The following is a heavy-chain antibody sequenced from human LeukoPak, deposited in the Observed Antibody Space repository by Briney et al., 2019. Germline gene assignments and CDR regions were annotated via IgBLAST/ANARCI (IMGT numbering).Heavy chain of an antibody. CDR1: GFTFSSYS. V-gene: IGHV3-21*01. CDR2: ISSSSSYI. CDR3: ARATVVVPAAMLDY. D-gene: IGHD2-2*01. Sequence: GGSLRLSCAASGFTFSSYSMNWVRQAPGKGLEWVSSISSSSSYIYYADPVKGRFTISRDNAKNSLYLQMNSLRAEDTAVYYCARATVVVPAAMLDYWGQGTLVTVSS. J-gene: IGHJ4*02.